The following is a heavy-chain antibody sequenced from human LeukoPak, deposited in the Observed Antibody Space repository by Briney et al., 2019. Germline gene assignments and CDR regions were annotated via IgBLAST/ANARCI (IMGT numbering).Heavy chain of an antibody. Sequence: GGSLRLSCAASGFTFSSNYMNWVRQAPGKGLEGVSVIYGGGNTYYADSVKGRFTISGDNSKNTVFLQMNSLRAEDTAVYYCARASFYYDARALDPWGQGALVTVSS. CDR2: IYGGGNT. D-gene: IGHD3-22*01. CDR3: ARASFYYDARALDP. J-gene: IGHJ5*02. V-gene: IGHV3-53*01. CDR1: GFTFSSNY.